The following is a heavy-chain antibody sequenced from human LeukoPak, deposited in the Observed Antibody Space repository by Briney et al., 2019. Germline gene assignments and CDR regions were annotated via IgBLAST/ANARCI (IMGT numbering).Heavy chain of an antibody. J-gene: IGHJ4*02. CDR1: GFTFSSYA. Sequence: GGSLRLSCAASGFTFSSYAMSWVRQAPGKGLEWVSAISGSGGSTYYADSVKGRFTISRGNSKNTLYLQMNSLRAEDTAVYYCAKGGFVLMATIDYWGQGTLVTVSS. V-gene: IGHV3-23*01. D-gene: IGHD2-8*01. CDR2: ISGSGGST. CDR3: AKGGFVLMATIDY.